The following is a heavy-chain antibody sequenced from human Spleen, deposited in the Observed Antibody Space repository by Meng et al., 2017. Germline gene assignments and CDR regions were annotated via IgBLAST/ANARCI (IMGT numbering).Heavy chain of an antibody. J-gene: IGHJ4*02. CDR2: MKSNVDGGTV. V-gene: IGHV3-15*01. D-gene: IGHD1-14*01. CDR1: GFTFSNCW. CDR3: AKNPQSRRHDY. Sequence: GESLKISCAASGFTFSNCWMTWVRQAPGTGLEWIGRMKSNVDGGTVNYAAAGKGRFFISRDDSEHTLYLQMNSVRAEDPDVYYCAKNPQSRRHDYWGQGTLVTVSS.